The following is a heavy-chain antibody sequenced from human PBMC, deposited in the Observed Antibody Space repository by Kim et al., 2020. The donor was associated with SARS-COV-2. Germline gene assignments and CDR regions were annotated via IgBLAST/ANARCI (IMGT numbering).Heavy chain of an antibody. CDR2: IWYDGSGK. CDR3: AREDYGGNPDYFYGMDV. Sequence: GGSLRLSCAASGFVFSSYGMHWVRQAPGKRLEWVAVIWYDGSGKYYSDSVKGRFTISRDNSKNTLFLEMNSLRAEDTAIYYCAREDYGGNPDYFYGMDVWGHGTTVTVSS. CDR1: GFVFSSYG. D-gene: IGHD4-17*01. J-gene: IGHJ6*02. V-gene: IGHV3-33*01.